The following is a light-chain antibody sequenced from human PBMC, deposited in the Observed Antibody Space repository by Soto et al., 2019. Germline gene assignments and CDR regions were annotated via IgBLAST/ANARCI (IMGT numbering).Light chain of an antibody. CDR2: AAS. J-gene: IGKJ1*01. Sequence: DIQMTQSPSSLSVSVGDRVTITCRTSQYISTFLNWYQQKPGKAPKLLIYAASSLQTGVPSRFSGSGSGTDFTLTISSLQPEDFASYYCQQSYSTPRTFGQGTKVEIK. CDR3: QQSYSTPRT. V-gene: IGKV1-39*01. CDR1: QYISTF.